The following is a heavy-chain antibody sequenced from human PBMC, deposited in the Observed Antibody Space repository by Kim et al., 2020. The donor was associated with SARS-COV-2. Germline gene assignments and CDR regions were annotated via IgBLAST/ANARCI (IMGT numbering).Heavy chain of an antibody. V-gene: IGHV4-59*11. Sequence: SETLSLTCTVFGGSISSHYWSWIRQPPGKGLEWIGYIYYSGTITHNPSLKSRVTISVDTSKNQFSLKLRSVTAADTAVYYCARRSPREDFFDYWGQGTVVTVSS. CDR2: IYYSGTI. D-gene: IGHD6-6*01. J-gene: IGHJ4*02. CDR1: GGSISSHY. CDR3: ARRSPREDFFDY.